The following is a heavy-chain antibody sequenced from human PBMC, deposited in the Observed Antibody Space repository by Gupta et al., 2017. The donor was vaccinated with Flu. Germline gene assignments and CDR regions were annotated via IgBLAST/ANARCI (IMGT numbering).Heavy chain of an antibody. CDR1: GFTFDDYA. CDR3: AKDRTTVTLHDAFDI. J-gene: IGHJ3*02. Sequence: EVQLVESGGGLVQPGRSLRLSCAASGFTFDDYAMHWVRQAPGKGLEGVSGISWNSGSIGYADSVKGRFTISRDNAKNSLYLLMNSLRAEDTALYYCAKDRTTVTLHDAFDIWGQGTMVPVSS. V-gene: IGHV3-9*01. D-gene: IGHD4-17*01. CDR2: ISWNSGSI.